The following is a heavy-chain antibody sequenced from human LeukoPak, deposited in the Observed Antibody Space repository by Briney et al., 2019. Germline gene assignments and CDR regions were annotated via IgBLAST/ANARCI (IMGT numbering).Heavy chain of an antibody. CDR1: GFTFSSYG. Sequence: PGGSLRLSCGASGFTFSSYGMHWVRQAPGKGLEWVAFIRYDGSNKYYADSVKGRFTISRDNSKNTLYLQMSSLRAEDTAVYYCAKIKYGGNSDGVDYWGQGTLVTVSS. CDR2: IRYDGSNK. D-gene: IGHD4-23*01. CDR3: AKIKYGGNSDGVDY. V-gene: IGHV3-30*02. J-gene: IGHJ4*02.